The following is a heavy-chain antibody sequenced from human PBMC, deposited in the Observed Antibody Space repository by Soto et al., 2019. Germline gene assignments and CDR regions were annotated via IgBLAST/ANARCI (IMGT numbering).Heavy chain of an antibody. J-gene: IGHJ4*02. V-gene: IGHV4-39*01. CDR3: ARREYSSSSGSFDY. Sequence: SETLSLTCTVSGGSICSSSYYWGWIRQPPGKGLEWIGSIYYSGSTYYNPSLKSRVTISVDTSKNQFSLKLSSVTAADTAVYYCARREYSSSSGSFDYWGQGTLVTVSS. D-gene: IGHD6-6*01. CDR2: IYYSGST. CDR1: GGSICSSSYY.